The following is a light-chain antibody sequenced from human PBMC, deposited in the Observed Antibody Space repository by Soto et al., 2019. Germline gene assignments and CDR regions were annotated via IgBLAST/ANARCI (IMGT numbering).Light chain of an antibody. CDR2: TAS. J-gene: IGKJ1*01. V-gene: IGKV1-5*03. CDR1: QNIKNW. Sequence: DIQMTQSPSTLSASVGDRVTIACRASQNIKNWLAWNQQKPGKVPKLLIYTASSLESGVPSRFSGSGSGTEFTLTISSLQPDDFATYYCQQYNSYSRGTFGQGTKVEIK. CDR3: QQYNSYSRGT.